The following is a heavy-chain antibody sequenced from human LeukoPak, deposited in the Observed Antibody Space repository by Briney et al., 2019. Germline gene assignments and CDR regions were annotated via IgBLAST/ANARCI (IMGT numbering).Heavy chain of an antibody. V-gene: IGHV1-2*02. CDR2: IHPNRGVT. D-gene: IGHD3-9*01. CDR1: GDAFTVYN. CDR3: GLTGYSYDF. J-gene: IGHJ4*02. Sequence: SLKLSSTPSGDAFTVYNTDSVPQAPGQGLEWMGWIHPNRGVTNYAQKFQGRFTMTRDTSISTAYMELSRLTSDDTAVYYCGLTGYSYDFWGQGTMVTVSS.